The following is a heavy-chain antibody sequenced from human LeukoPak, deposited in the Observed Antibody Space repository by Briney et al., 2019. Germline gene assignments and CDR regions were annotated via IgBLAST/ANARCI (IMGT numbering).Heavy chain of an antibody. CDR2: MNPNSGNT. J-gene: IGHJ4*02. D-gene: IGHD5-18*01. CDR1: GYTFTSYD. V-gene: IGHV1-8*01. Sequence: ASVKVSCKASGYTFTSYDINWVRQATGQGLEWMGWMNPNSGNTGCAQKFQGRVTMTRNTSISTAHMELSSLRSEDTAVYYCARASPGVTFDYWGQGTLVTVSS. CDR3: ARASPGVTFDY.